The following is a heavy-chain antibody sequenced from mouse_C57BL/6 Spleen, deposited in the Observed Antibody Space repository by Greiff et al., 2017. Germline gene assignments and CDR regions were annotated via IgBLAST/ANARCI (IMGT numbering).Heavy chain of an antibody. CDR1: GYTFTDYE. CDR2: IDPETGGT. CDR3: TRLYDGYYRAMDY. Sequence: SGAELVRPGASVTLSCKASGYTFTDYEMHWVKQTPVHGLEWIGAIDPETGGTAYNQKFKGKAILTAGKSSSTAYMELRSLTSEDSAVYYCTRLYDGYYRAMDYWGQGTSVTVSS. J-gene: IGHJ4*01. V-gene: IGHV1-15*01. D-gene: IGHD2-3*01.